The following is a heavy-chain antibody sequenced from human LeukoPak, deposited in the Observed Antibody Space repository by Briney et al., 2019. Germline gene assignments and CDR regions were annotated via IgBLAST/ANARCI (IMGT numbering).Heavy chain of an antibody. Sequence: GESLRLSCAASGFTFSSYGMHWVRQAPGKGLEWVSYISSSGSTIYYADSVKGRFTISRDNAKNSLYLQMNSLRAEDTAVYYCARSSRLTFDYWGQGTLVTVSS. CDR3: ARSSRLTFDY. CDR1: GFTFSSYG. D-gene: IGHD6-6*01. V-gene: IGHV3-48*04. CDR2: ISSSGSTI. J-gene: IGHJ4*02.